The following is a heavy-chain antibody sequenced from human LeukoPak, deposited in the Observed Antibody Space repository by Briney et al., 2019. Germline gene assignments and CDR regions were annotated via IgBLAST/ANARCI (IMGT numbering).Heavy chain of an antibody. J-gene: IGHJ4*02. CDR3: ARHAGGTTYDY. CDR1: GGSIRSYY. D-gene: IGHD2/OR15-2a*01. V-gene: IGHV4-59*08. CDR2: ICYGGST. Sequence: AETLSLTCTVSGGSIRSYYWSWIRQPPGKGLEWIGYICYGGSTNYSPSLKSRVTISVDTSKNQFSLKLSSVTAADTAVYYCARHAGGTTYDYWGQGTLVRV.